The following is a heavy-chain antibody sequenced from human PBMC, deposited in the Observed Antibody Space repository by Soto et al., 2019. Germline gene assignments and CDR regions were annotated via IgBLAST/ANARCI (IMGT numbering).Heavy chain of an antibody. Sequence: SETLSLTCAVYGGSFSGYYWSWIRQPPGKGLEWIGEINHSGSTNYNPSLKSRVTISVDTSKNQFSLKLSSVTAADTAVYYCAGAAEGWFDPWGQGTLVTVAS. V-gene: IGHV4-34*01. CDR3: AGAAEGWFDP. D-gene: IGHD6-13*01. CDR2: INHSGST. CDR1: GGSFSGYY. J-gene: IGHJ5*02.